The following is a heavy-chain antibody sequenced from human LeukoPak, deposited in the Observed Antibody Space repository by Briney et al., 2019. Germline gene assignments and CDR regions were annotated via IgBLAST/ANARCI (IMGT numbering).Heavy chain of an antibody. CDR1: GFTFSSYE. CDR3: ARDQGLRYFDWPMGDYYGMDV. Sequence: GGSLRLSCAASGFTFSSYEMNWVRQAPGKELEWVSYISSSGSTIYYADSVKGRFTISRDNAKNSLYLQMNCLTAEDTAVYYCARDQGLRYFDWPMGDYYGMDVWGKGTMVTVSS. V-gene: IGHV3-48*03. D-gene: IGHD3-9*01. CDR2: ISSSGSTI. J-gene: IGHJ6*04.